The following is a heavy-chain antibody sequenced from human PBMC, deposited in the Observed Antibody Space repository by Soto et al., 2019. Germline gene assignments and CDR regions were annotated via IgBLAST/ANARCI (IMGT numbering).Heavy chain of an antibody. CDR3: ARRYYDILTGSRGDFDY. D-gene: IGHD3-9*01. J-gene: IGHJ4*02. V-gene: IGHV3-21*01. CDR1: GFTFSDYY. CDR2: ISSSSSYI. Sequence: PGWSLRLSCAASGFTFSDYYMNWVRQAPGKGLEWVSSISSSSSYIYYADSVKGRFTISRDNAKNSLYLQMNSLRAEDTAVYYCARRYYDILTGSRGDFDYWGQGTLVTVSS.